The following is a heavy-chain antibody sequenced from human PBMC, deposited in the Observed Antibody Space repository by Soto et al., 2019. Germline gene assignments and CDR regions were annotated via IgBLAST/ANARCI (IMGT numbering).Heavy chain of an antibody. V-gene: IGHV1-18*01. CDR3: ARDLFPTYYYDSSGYYGGLHDAFDI. Sequence: ASVKVSCKASGYTFTSYGSSWVRQAPGQGLEWMGWISAYNGNTNYAQKLQGRVTMTTDTSTSTAYMELRSLRSDDTAVYYCARDLFPTYYYDSSGYYGGLHDAFDIWGQGTMVTVSS. CDR1: GYTFTSYG. J-gene: IGHJ3*02. D-gene: IGHD3-22*01. CDR2: ISAYNGNT.